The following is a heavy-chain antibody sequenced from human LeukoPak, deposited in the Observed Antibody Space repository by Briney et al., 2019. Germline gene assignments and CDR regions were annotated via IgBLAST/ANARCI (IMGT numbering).Heavy chain of an antibody. CDR3: ARVGGYYDSSGPDY. J-gene: IGHJ4*02. D-gene: IGHD3-22*01. CDR1: GGSISSGDDY. Sequence: SETLSLTCTVSGGSISSGDDYWSWIRQPPGKGLEWIGYIYYSGSTYSSPSLKSRVTISVDTSKNQFSLKLSSVTAADTAVYYCARVGGYYDSSGPDYWGQGTLVTVSS. V-gene: IGHV4-30-4*01. CDR2: IYYSGST.